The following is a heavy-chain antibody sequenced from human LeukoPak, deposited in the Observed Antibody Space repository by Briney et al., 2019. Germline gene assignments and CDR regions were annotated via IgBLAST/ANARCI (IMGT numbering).Heavy chain of an antibody. CDR2: IYNTGRT. CDR1: GGSISSDY. CDR3: ARQGELAIDY. J-gene: IGHJ4*02. V-gene: IGHV4-59*08. D-gene: IGHD1-26*01. Sequence: SETLSLTCTVSGGSISSDYWSWIRQSPGKGLEWIGFIYNTGRTNYNPSLQSRVTMSINTSKNQFSLKLSSVTAADTAVYYCARQGELAIDYWGQGTLVTVSS.